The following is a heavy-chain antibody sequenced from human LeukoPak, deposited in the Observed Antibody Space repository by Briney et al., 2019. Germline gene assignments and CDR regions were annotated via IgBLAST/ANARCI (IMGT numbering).Heavy chain of an antibody. V-gene: IGHV4-30-4*08. CDR1: GGSISSGEYY. CDR3: ARDHKLPGKQLWFYAFHI. Sequence: SQTLSLTCTVSGGSISSGEYYWGWIRQPPGKGLEWIGYISYDEITDYNPSLGNRVTISLDRSKNQFSLKLTSVTAADTAVYYCARDHKLPGKQLWFYAFHIWGQGTMITVSS. J-gene: IGHJ3*02. CDR2: ISYDEIT. D-gene: IGHD5-18*01.